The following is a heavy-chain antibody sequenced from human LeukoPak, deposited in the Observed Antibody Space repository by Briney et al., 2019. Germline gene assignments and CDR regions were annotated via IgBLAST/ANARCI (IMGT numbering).Heavy chain of an antibody. CDR1: GFTFSSYA. Sequence: QTGGSLRLSCAASGFTFSSYAMSWVRQAPGKGLEWVSAISGSGGSTYYADSVKGRFTISRDNAKNSLYLQMNSLRAEDTAVYYCAREIRGYSYFDYWGQGTLVSVSS. CDR3: AREIRGYSYFDY. V-gene: IGHV3-23*01. CDR2: ISGSGGST. J-gene: IGHJ4*02. D-gene: IGHD1-26*01.